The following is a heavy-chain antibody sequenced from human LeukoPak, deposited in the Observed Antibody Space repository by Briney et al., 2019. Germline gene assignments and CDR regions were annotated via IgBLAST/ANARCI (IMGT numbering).Heavy chain of an antibody. CDR3: ARGPSLRNFWSGYSLYYFDY. CDR1: GGSISSYY. J-gene: IGHJ4*02. Sequence: SETLSLTCTVSGGSISSYYWSWIRQPPGKGLEWIGYIYYSGSTNYNPSLKGRVTISVDTSKNQFSLKLSSVTAADTAVYYCARGPSLRNFWSGYSLYYFDYWGQGTLVTVSS. D-gene: IGHD3-3*01. V-gene: IGHV4-59*01. CDR2: IYYSGST.